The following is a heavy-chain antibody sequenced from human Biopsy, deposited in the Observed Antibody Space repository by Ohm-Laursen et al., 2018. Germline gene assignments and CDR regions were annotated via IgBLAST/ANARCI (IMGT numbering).Heavy chain of an antibody. J-gene: IGHJ6*02. D-gene: IGHD3-10*01. CDR1: GFTFKNYA. V-gene: IGHV3-21*01. Sequence: SLRLSCAASGFTFKNYAMNWVRQAPGKGLEWVSSITSRSGYKYYADSVKGRFTISRDNAKNSLYLQMNSLRAEDTAVYFCASLGLVWFGELLSVPFGMDVWGQGTTVTVSS. CDR2: ITSRSGYK. CDR3: ASLGLVWFGELLSVPFGMDV.